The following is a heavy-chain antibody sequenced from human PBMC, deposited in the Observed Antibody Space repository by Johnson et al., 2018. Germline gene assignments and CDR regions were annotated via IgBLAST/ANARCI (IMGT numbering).Heavy chain of an antibody. CDR2: ISSDGGDR. J-gene: IGHJ4*02. Sequence: QVQLVQSGGGVVQPGRSLGLSCAVSGLTFRNHGIHWVRQTPGKGLERVAFISSDGGDRYYEDSVTGRFTLSRDNSKNTVFLQMNSLRVEDTAVYYCAKDGGRIRADFWGQGTRVTVSS. D-gene: IGHD2-15*01. CDR3: AKDGGRIRADF. CDR1: GLTFRNHG. V-gene: IGHV3-30*18.